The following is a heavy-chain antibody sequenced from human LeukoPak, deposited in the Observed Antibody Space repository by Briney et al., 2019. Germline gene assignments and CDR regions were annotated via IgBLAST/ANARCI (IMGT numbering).Heavy chain of an antibody. CDR1: GFTFSSYS. Sequence: GGSLRLSCAASGFTFSSYSMNWVRQAPGKGLEWVSYITGSSNTIYYADSVKGRFTISRDNAKNSLYLQMSSLRAEDTAVYYCARDGIAAAASDYWGQGTLVTVSS. J-gene: IGHJ4*02. CDR2: ITGSSNTI. V-gene: IGHV3-48*04. CDR3: ARDGIAAAASDY. D-gene: IGHD6-13*01.